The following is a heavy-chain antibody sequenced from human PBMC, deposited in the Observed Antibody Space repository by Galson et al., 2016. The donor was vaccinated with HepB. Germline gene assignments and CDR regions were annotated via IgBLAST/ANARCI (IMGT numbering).Heavy chain of an antibody. CDR3: ARDASSGSYYYYGMDV. V-gene: IGHV4-59*01. CDR1: GDSISSSY. CDR2: IYYGGST. D-gene: IGHD6-25*01. Sequence: SETLSLTCTVSGDSISSSYWTWIRQPPGKGLEWIGYIYYGGSTNNNPSLKSRVTISLDTSKTQFSLKLSSVTAADTAVYYCARDASSGSYYYYGMDVWGPGTTVTVSS. J-gene: IGHJ6*02.